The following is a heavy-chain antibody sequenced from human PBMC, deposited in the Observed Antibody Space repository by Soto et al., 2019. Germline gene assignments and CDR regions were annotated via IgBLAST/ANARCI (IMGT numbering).Heavy chain of an antibody. CDR1: GFTFSNNW. Sequence: GGSLRLSCAASGFTFSNNWMYWVRQAPGKGPVWVSRINSDGSSTYYADSVKGRFTISRDSSKNTVSLEMTSLRAEDTAVYYCAKGGRQWLVTSDFNYWGQGALVTVSS. J-gene: IGHJ4*02. CDR3: AKGGRQWLVTSDFNY. D-gene: IGHD6-19*01. CDR2: INSDGSST. V-gene: IGHV3-74*01.